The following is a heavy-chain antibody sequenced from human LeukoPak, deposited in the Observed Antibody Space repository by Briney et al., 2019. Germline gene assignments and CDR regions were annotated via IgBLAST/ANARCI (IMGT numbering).Heavy chain of an antibody. CDR3: ARSDYYGSGQGAFDI. J-gene: IGHJ3*02. D-gene: IGHD3-10*01. V-gene: IGHV4-59*08. CDR2: IYYSGSP. CDR1: GGSITSYY. Sequence: PSETLSLTCTVSGGSITSYYWSWIRQPAGKGLEWIGYIYYSGSPNYNPSLKSRVTISVDTSKNQFSLKLSSVTAADTAVYYCARSDYYGSGQGAFDIWGQGTTVTVSS.